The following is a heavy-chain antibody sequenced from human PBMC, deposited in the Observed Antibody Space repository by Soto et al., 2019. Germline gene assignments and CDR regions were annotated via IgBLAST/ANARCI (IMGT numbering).Heavy chain of an antibody. CDR3: AKSDVWYSSGLYDVY. Sequence: PEGSLRLSCTASGFTFSNYAMSWVRQAPGKGLEWVSVISGSGDTTYYADSVKGRFTVSRDNSKNTLYLQMNSLRAEDTAVYYCAKSDVWYSSGLYDVYWGQGTLVTVSS. CDR2: ISGSGDTT. CDR1: GFTFSNYA. J-gene: IGHJ4*02. D-gene: IGHD6-19*01. V-gene: IGHV3-23*01.